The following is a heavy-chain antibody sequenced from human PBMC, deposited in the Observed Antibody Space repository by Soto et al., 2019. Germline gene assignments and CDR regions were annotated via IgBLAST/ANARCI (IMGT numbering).Heavy chain of an antibody. J-gene: IGHJ4*02. D-gene: IGHD3-9*01. CDR3: ARLEGLATISYYFDV. CDR1: DDSINSDKYY. Sequence: QLQLQESGPGLVKPSETLSLSCSVSDDSINSDKYYWGWIRQPPGKGLEWIGSVYYRGNAYYNPPPQTRVTISLDKSKSQFSLKLNSVTAADSAVYFCARLEGLATISYYFDVWGPGALVTFSS. CDR2: VYYRGNA. V-gene: IGHV4-39*01.